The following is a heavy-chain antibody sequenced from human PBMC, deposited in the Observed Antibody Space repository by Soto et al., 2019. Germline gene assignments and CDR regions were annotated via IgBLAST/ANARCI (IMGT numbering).Heavy chain of an antibody. CDR3: ARDWVHERWFDP. Sequence: QVQLQESGPGLVKPSQTLSLTCTVSGGSVNSGDYYWSWIRQSPGKGLEWIGSIFYSGTTDYNPSLQGRVAISIATSNNQFSLRLTSVTAADTALYYCARDWVHERWFDPWGQGTLVTVSS. D-gene: IGHD1-1*01. CDR2: IFYSGTT. J-gene: IGHJ5*02. CDR1: GGSVNSGDYY. V-gene: IGHV4-30-4*01.